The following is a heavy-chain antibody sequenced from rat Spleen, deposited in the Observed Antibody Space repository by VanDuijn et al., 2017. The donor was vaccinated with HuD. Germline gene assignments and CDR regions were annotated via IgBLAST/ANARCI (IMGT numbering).Heavy chain of an antibody. Sequence: EVQLVESGGGLVQPGRSLKLSCTASGFTFSNYGMAWVRQTPTEGLEWVASITNASGRTYYPDSVKGRFTISRDNAKNTLYLQMDSLRSEDTASYYCGRHHYDGYYHGPVLGVMDAWGQGPSVTVSS. D-gene: IGHD1-12*03. CDR3: GRHHYDGYYHGPVLGVMDA. CDR1: GFTFSNYG. V-gene: IGHV5-29*01. CDR2: ITNASGRT. J-gene: IGHJ4*01.